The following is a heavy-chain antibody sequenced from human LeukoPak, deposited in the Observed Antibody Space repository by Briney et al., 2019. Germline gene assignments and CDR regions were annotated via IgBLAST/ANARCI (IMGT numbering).Heavy chain of an antibody. D-gene: IGHD3-9*01. CDR3: AKPEVRYFDWLLYFDQ. J-gene: IGHJ4*02. V-gene: IGHV3-23*01. CDR1: GFTFSTYA. Sequence: GGSLRLSCAASGFTFSTYAMTWVRQAPGSGLEWASSISGSGGNTYYADSVKGRFTISRDNSKNTLYLQMDSLRAEDTAVYYCAKPEVRYFDWLLYFDQWGQGTLVTVSS. CDR2: ISGSGGNT.